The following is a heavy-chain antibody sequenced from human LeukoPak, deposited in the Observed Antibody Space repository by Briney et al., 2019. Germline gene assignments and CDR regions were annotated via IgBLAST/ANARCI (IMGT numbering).Heavy chain of an antibody. V-gene: IGHV3-53*05. CDR1: GVPVSSNF. CDR2: IYIDAST. J-gene: IGHJ4*02. Sequence: GGSLRLSCAASGVPVSSNFMTWVRQAPGEGLEWVSVIYIDASTYYADSVKGRFTISRDNSRNTLYLQMNSLRPEDTAVYYCARLPRYWGQGTLVTVSS. CDR3: ARLPRY.